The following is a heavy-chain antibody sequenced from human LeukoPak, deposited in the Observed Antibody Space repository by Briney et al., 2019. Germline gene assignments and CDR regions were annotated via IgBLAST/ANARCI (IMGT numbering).Heavy chain of an antibody. V-gene: IGHV3-21*01. D-gene: IGHD6-19*01. CDR1: GFTFSSIS. CDR2: ISGSGTYI. CDR3: AREFTSGWIDY. J-gene: IGHJ4*02. Sequence: GGSLRLSCEASGFTFSSISMNWVRQAPGEGLEWVSSISGSGTYIYSTDSVKGRFTVSRDNAKNSLYLLMNSLTAEDTAVYYCAREFTSGWIDYWGQGTLVTVSS.